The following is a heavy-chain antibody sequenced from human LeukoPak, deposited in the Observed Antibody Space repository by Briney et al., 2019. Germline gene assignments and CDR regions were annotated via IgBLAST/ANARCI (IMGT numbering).Heavy chain of an antibody. CDR3: ARVIASANHL. D-gene: IGHD1-14*01. V-gene: IGHV3-66*01. CDR2: IYSGGST. J-gene: IGHJ2*01. CDR1: GFTVSSNY. Sequence: GGSLRLSCAASGFTVSSNYMSWVRQAPGKGLEWVSVIYSGGSTYYADSVKGRFTISRDNAKNSLYLQMNSLRAEDTAVYYCARVIASANHLWGRGTLVTVSS.